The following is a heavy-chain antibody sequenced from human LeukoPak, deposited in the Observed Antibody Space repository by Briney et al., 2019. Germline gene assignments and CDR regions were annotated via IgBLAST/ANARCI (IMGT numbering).Heavy chain of an antibody. D-gene: IGHD2-2*01. CDR2: IYHSGTT. V-gene: IGHV4-38-2*02. CDR3: ARDFGRYCSSTTCYDVDY. J-gene: IGHJ4*02. CDR1: GYSISSGYY. Sequence: SETLSLTCTVSGYSISSGYYWGWIRQPPGKGLEWIGSIYHSGTTHYNPSLKGRVTIAVDTSKNQFSLKLSSVTAADTAVYYCARDFGRYCSSTTCYDVDYWGQGTLVTVSS.